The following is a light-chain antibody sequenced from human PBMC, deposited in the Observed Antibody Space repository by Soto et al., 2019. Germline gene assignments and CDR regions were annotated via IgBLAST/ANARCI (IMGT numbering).Light chain of an antibody. J-gene: IGKJ1*01. CDR2: DAS. CDR1: QSVSSY. Sequence: EIVLTQSPATLSFSPGERATLSCRASQSVSSYLAWYQQKPGQAPRLLIYDASNRATGIPVRFSGSGSGTDFTLTISSLEPEDFAVYYCQQRSNWPWTFGQGTKVDIK. CDR3: QQRSNWPWT. V-gene: IGKV3-11*01.